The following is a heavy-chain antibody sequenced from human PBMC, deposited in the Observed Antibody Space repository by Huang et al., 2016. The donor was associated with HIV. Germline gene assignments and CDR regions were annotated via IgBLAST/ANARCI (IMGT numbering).Heavy chain of an antibody. J-gene: IGHJ6*02. CDR2: VNDSGAT. D-gene: IGHD3-3*01. V-gene: IGHV4-34*02. CDR1: GGSFTGNY. CDR3: ARQWTILEWLLGLDV. Sequence: QMQLQQRGAGLLKPSETLSLTCGVSGGSFTGNYLTWIRQAPGKGLEGIGEVNDSGATNYNPSLNGRGTISLDKSNRELSLNLRSVTAADTAVYYCARQWTILEWLLGLDVWGQGTTVIVSS.